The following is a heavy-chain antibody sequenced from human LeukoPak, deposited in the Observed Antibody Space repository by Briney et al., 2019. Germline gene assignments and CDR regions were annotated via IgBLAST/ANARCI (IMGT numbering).Heavy chain of an antibody. J-gene: IGHJ4*02. CDR1: GGSISSDDYY. V-gene: IGHV4-31*03. CDR2: IYYSGST. CDR3: ARYRFGDSPRYFLDY. D-gene: IGHD4-17*01. Sequence: SSETLSLTCTVSGGSISSDDYYWSWIRQHPGKGLEWIGYIYYSGSTYYNLSLKSRLTISVDTSKNQFSLKVSSVTAADTAVYYCARYRFGDSPRYFLDYWGQGTLVFVSS.